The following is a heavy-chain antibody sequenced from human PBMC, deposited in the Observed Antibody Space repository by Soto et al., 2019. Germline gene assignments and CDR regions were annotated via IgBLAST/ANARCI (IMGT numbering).Heavy chain of an antibody. CDR1: GFTLSDHY. CDR3: ARVPATDFYFDF. CDR2: TRNKLQAYTT. J-gene: IGHJ4*02. V-gene: IGHV3-72*01. Sequence: GGSLRLSCAASGFTLSDHYMDWVRQAPGKGLEWVGRTRNKLQAYTTEYAASVKGRFTISRDDSKNSLYLQMNSLKTEDTAVYYCARVPATDFYFDFWGQGTLVTVSS. D-gene: IGHD5-12*01.